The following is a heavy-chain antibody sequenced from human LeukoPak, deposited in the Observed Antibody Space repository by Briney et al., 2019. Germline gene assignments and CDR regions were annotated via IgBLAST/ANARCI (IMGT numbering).Heavy chain of an antibody. CDR3: ARGLVTIFGVVTYSFDY. Sequence: ASVKVSCKASGGTFSSYAISWVRQAPGQGLEWMGGIIPIFGTANYAQKFQGRVTMTRDTSTSTVYMELSSLRSEDTAVYYCARGLVTIFGVVTYSFDYWGQGTLVTVSS. D-gene: IGHD3-3*01. V-gene: IGHV1-69*05. CDR2: IIPIFGTA. CDR1: GGTFSSYA. J-gene: IGHJ4*02.